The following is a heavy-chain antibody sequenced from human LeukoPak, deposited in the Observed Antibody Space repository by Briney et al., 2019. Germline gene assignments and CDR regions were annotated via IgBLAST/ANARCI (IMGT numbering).Heavy chain of an antibody. CDR2: INHSGST. CDR1: GGSFSGYY. J-gene: IGHJ5*02. D-gene: IGHD3-3*01. CDR3: ARGVGWFDP. Sequence: PSETLSLTCAVYGGSFSGYYWSWIRQPPGKGLEWIGEINHSGSTNYNPSLKSRVTISVDTSKNQFSLKLSSVTAADTAVYYCARGVGWFDPWGQGTLVTVSS. V-gene: IGHV4-34*01.